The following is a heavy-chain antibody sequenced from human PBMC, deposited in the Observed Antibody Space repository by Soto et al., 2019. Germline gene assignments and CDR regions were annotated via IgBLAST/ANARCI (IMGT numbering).Heavy chain of an antibody. Sequence: GGSLRLACAASGFTFSGSGMHWVRQVSGKGLEWVGRIKSRALGGTTDFAAHIRGRVAITRDDSRNVAYMQMNSLHTEDTAIYYCTTDSYSSMVVVRFDFWGHGSLVTVSS. D-gene: IGHD2-15*01. CDR1: GFTFSGSG. V-gene: IGHV3-15*07. CDR3: TTDSYSSMVVVRFDF. CDR2: IKSRALGGTT. J-gene: IGHJ4*01.